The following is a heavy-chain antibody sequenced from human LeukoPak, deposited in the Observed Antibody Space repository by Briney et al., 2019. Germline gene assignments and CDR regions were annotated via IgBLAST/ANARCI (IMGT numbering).Heavy chain of an antibody. CDR2: ISYDGSNK. D-gene: IGHD6-13*01. Sequence: GGSLRLSCAASGFTFSSYAMHWVRQAPGKGLEWVAVISYDGSNKYYADSVKGRFTISRENAKNSSYLQMNSLRAEDTAVYYCARGEAAAFGAYGMDVWGQGTTVTVSS. CDR1: GFTFSSYA. V-gene: IGHV3-30*14. CDR3: ARGEAAAFGAYGMDV. J-gene: IGHJ6*02.